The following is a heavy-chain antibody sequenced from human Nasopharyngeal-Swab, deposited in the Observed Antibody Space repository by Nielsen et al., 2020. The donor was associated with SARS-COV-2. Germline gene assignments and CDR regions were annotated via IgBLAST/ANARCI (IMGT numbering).Heavy chain of an antibody. CDR1: GCNFSSYW. CDR3: ARRISTAWYYFDF. D-gene: IGHD6-19*01. V-gene: IGHV5-51*01. J-gene: IGHJ4*02. CDR2: IYPGDSDT. Sequence: GESLKISCKGSGCNFSSYWIGWVRQMPGKGLEWMGIIYPGDSDTTYSPSFQGQVTISADKSFSTAYLQWSSLKASDTAMYYCARRISTAWYYFDFWGQGTLVTVSS.